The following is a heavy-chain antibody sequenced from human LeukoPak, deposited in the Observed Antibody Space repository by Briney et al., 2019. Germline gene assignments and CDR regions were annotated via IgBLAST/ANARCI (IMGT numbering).Heavy chain of an antibody. D-gene: IGHD6-13*01. CDR3: ARHGAAAASTNWFDP. CDR1: GGSISSYY. J-gene: IGHJ5*02. Sequence: SETLSLTCTVSGGSISSYYWSWIRQPPGKGLEWIGYIYYSGSTNYNPSLKSRVTISVETSKNQFSLKLSSVTAADTAVYYCARHGAAAASTNWFDPWGQGTLVTVSS. CDR2: IYYSGST. V-gene: IGHV4-59*08.